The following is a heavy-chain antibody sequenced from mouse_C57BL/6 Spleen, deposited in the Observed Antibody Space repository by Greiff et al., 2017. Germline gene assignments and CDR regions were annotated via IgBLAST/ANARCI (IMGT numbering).Heavy chain of an antibody. V-gene: IGHV1-76*01. Sequence: QVQLQQSGAELVRPGASVKLSCKASGYTFTDYYINWVKQRPGQGLEWIARIYPGSGNTYCNEKFKGKATLTAEKSSSTAYMQLSSLTSEDSAVDFCAREGDYFDYWGQGTTLTVSS. CDR3: AREGDYFDY. CDR1: GYTFTDYY. J-gene: IGHJ2*01. CDR2: IYPGSGNT.